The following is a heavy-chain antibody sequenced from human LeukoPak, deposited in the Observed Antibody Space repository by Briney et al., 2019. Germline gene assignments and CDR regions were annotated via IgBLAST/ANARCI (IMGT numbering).Heavy chain of an antibody. D-gene: IGHD6-6*01. J-gene: IGHJ5*02. CDR2: ISYDGSNK. CDR3: ATDMRGGSSSSPA. CDR1: GFTFSSYA. V-gene: IGHV3-30*04. Sequence: QSGGSLRLSCAASGFTFSSYAMHWVRQAPGKGLEWVTFISYDGSNKNYADSVKGRFTISRDNFKNTLYLQMNSLRVQDTAVYYCATDMRGGSSSSPAWGQGTLVTVSS.